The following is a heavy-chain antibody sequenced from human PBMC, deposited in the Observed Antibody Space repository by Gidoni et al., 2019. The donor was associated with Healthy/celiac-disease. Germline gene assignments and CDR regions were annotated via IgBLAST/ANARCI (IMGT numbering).Heavy chain of an antibody. CDR3: AKSGYSGYDTRLYFDY. J-gene: IGHJ4*02. Sequence: QVQLVESGGGVVQPVRSLRLSCPAPRFTSSSSGMHWVRPAPAKGLEWVAVISYDGSNKYYADSVKGRFTSSRDNSKNTLYLQMNSLRAEDTAVYYCAKSGYSGYDTRLYFDYWGQGTLVTVSS. V-gene: IGHV3-30*18. D-gene: IGHD5-12*01. CDR2: ISYDGSNK. CDR1: RFTSSSSG.